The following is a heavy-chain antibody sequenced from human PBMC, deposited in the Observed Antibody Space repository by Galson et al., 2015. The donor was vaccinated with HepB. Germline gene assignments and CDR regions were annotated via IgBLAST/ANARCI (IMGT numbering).Heavy chain of an antibody. V-gene: IGHV5-51*01. CDR3: ARQKGGTKEIYYYAMDI. CDR2: IYPADSET. J-gene: IGHJ6*02. CDR1: GYYFNTYW. D-gene: IGHD1-1*01. Sequence: QSGAEVKKPGESLKISCQCSGYYFNTYWIGWVRQMPGKGLEWMGVIYPADSETTYSPSFQGQVTISADKSISTAYLQWSSLKASDTAMYYCARQKGGTKEIYYYAMDIWGQGTTVTVSS.